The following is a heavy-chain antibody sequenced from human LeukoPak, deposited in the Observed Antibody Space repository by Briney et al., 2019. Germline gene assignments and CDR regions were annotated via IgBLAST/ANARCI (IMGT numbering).Heavy chain of an antibody. CDR3: ARTKYHYDRSGYHVGFDY. CDR1: GGSISSYY. D-gene: IGHD3-22*01. J-gene: IGHJ4*02. V-gene: IGHV4-59*01. CDR2: IYYSGST. Sequence: SETLSLTCTVSGGSISSYYWSWIRQPPGKGLEWIGYIYYSGSTNYNPSLKSRVTISVDTSKNQFSLKLSSVTAADTAVYYCARTKYHYDRSGYHVGFDYWGQGTLVTVSS.